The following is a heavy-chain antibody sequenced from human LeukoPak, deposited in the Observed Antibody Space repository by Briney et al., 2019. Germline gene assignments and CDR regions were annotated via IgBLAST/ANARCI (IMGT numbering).Heavy chain of an antibody. CDR1: GFTFSGYA. CDR2: ISYDGGSNK. J-gene: IGHJ4*02. V-gene: IGHV3-30-3*01. CDR3: AREERGHLVGY. D-gene: IGHD6-6*01. Sequence: GRSQRLSCAASGFTFSGYAMHWVRQAPGKGLEWVALISYDGGSNKYYADSVKGRFTISRDNSKNTLCLQMNSLRAEDTAVYYCAREERGHLVGYWGQGTLVTVSS.